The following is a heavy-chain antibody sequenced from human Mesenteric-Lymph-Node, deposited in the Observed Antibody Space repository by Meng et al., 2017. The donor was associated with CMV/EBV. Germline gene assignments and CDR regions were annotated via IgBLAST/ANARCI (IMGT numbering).Heavy chain of an antibody. V-gene: IGHV3-64*02. CDR2: ISSNGGST. J-gene: IGHJ6*02. CDR1: GFTVSSHY. Sequence: GESLKISCAASGFTVSSHYMSWVRQAPGKGLEYVSAISSNGGSTYYADSVKGRFTISRDNSKNTLYLQMGSLRAEDMAVYYCARGETYYDFWSGYYYYYYGMDVWGQGTTVTVSS. CDR3: ARGETYYDFWSGYYYYYYGMDV. D-gene: IGHD3-3*01.